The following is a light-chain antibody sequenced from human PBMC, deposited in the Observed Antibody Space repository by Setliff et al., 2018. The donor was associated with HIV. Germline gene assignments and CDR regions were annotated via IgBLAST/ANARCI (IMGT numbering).Light chain of an antibody. Sequence: QSVLTQPPSGSGAPGQRVTISCTGSSSNIGAGYDVHWYQQLPGTAPKLLIYGNTNRPSGVPDRFSGSKSGTSASLAITGLQPEDEADYYCQSYDSSLSASGVFGTGTKVTVL. CDR2: GNT. J-gene: IGLJ1*01. V-gene: IGLV1-40*01. CDR1: SSNIGAGYD. CDR3: QSYDSSLSASGV.